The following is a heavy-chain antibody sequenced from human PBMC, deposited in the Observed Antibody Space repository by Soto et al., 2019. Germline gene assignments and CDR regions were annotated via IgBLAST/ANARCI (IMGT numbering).Heavy chain of an antibody. D-gene: IGHD2-2*01. CDR2: IYXXXXX. CDR3: AREHHTSGYCSSTSCPFYYGMDV. Sequence: PSETLSLTCTVSGGSVSSGSYYWSWIRQPPGXXXXXXXYIYXXXXXXXXXXXXXXXXXXVDTSKNQFSLKLSSVTAADTAVYYCAREHHTSGYCSSTSCPFYYGMDVWGQGTTVTVSS. CDR1: GGSVSSGSYY. V-gene: IGHV4-61*01. J-gene: IGHJ6*02.